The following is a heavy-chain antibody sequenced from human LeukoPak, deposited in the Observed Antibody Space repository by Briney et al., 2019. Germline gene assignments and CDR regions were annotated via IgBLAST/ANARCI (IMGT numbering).Heavy chain of an antibody. CDR2: IYPGDSDT. V-gene: IGHV5-51*07. D-gene: IGHD2-15*01. Sequence: GESLKISCKGSGYSFTSYWIGWVHQMPGKGLEWMGIIYPGDSDTRYSPSFQGQVTISADKSISTAYLQWSSLKASDTAMYYCARAVRCSGGSCDPDYYYYMDVWGKGTTVTVSS. CDR1: GYSFTSYW. J-gene: IGHJ6*03. CDR3: ARAVRCSGGSCDPDYYYYMDV.